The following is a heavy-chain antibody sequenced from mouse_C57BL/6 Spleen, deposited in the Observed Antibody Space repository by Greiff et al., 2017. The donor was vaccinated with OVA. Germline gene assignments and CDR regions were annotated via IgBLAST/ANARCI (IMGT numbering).Heavy chain of an antibody. J-gene: IGHJ3*01. CDR3: TRRDYYGSSP. D-gene: IGHD1-1*01. CDR1: GYTFTDYE. V-gene: IGHV1-15*01. CDR2: IEPETGGT. Sequence: QVQLKESGAELVRPGASVTLSCKASGYTFTDYEMHWVKQTPVHGLEWIGAIEPETGGTAYNQKFKGKAILTADKSSSTAYMDLLSLTSEDSAVYYCTRRDYYGSSPWGQGTLVTVSA.